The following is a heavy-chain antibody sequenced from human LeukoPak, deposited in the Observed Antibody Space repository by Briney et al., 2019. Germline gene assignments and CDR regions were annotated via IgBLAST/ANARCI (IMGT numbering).Heavy chain of an antibody. CDR2: ISYDGSDK. CDR1: GFTFSNYA. CDR3: ARGPAPITMIVVVHSDSDAFDI. Sequence: GGSLRLSCVASGFTFSNYAMNWVRQAPGKGLEWVAVISYDGSDKYYADSVKGRFTISRDNSKNTLYLQMNSLRAEDTAVYYCARGPAPITMIVVVHSDSDAFDIWGQGTMVTVSS. J-gene: IGHJ3*02. D-gene: IGHD3-22*01. V-gene: IGHV3-30*01.